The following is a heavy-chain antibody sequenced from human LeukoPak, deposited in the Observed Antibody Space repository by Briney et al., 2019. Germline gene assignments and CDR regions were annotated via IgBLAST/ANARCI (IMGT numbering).Heavy chain of an antibody. D-gene: IGHD4-17*01. CDR1: GYTFTSYG. J-gene: IGHJ4*02. Sequence: ASVKVSCKASGYTFTSYGISWVRQAPGQGLEWMGLISAYNGYTNCAQKLQGRVTMTTDTSTSTAYLELRSLRSDDTAVYYCARTMTTVTPRGVDYWGQGTLVTVSS. CDR2: ISAYNGYT. V-gene: IGHV1-18*01. CDR3: ARTMTTVTPRGVDY.